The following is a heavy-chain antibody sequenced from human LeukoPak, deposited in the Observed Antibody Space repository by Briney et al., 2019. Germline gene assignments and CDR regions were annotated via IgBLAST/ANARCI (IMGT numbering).Heavy chain of an antibody. CDR2: ISSSSSYI. J-gene: IGHJ4*02. V-gene: IGHV3-21*01. D-gene: IGHD2-21*02. CDR1: GFTFSSYS. CDR3: ARSPVAYCGGDCYYDY. Sequence: GGSLRLSCAASGFTFSSYSMNWVRQAPGKGLEWVSSISSSSSYIYYADSVKGRFTISRDNAKNSLYLQMNSLRAEDTAVYYCARSPVAYCGGDCYYDYWGQGTLVTVSS.